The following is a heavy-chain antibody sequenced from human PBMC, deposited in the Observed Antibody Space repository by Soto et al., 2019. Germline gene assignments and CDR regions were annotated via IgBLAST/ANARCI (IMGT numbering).Heavy chain of an antibody. Sequence: PGGSLRLSCAASGFTFSSYGMHWVRQAPGKGLEWVAVISYDGSNKYYADSVKGRFTISRDNSKNTLYLQMNSLRAEDTAVYYCSKTIAAAGNGGSNVMDGWGQGTTVTVSS. D-gene: IGHD6-13*01. J-gene: IGHJ6*02. CDR3: SKTIAAAGNGGSNVMDG. CDR2: ISYDGSNK. V-gene: IGHV3-30*18. CDR1: GFTFSSYG.